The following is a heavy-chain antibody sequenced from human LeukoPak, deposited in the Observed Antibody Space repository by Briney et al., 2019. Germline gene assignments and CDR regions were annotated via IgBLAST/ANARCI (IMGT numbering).Heavy chain of an antibody. V-gene: IGHV4-59*12. Sequence: SETLSLTCTVSGGSISSCYWGWIRQPPGKGLEWIGYIYYSGSTNYNPSLKSRVTISVDTSKNQFSLKLSSVTAADTAVYYCARASLDRYDFWSGYPTVGFDYWGQGTLVTVSS. CDR3: ARASLDRYDFWSGYPTVGFDY. J-gene: IGHJ4*02. D-gene: IGHD3-3*01. CDR1: GGSISSCY. CDR2: IYYSGST.